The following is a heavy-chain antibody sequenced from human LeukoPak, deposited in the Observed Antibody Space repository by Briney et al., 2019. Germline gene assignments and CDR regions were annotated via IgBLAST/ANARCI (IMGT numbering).Heavy chain of an antibody. Sequence: PGGSLRLSCAASGFTFSTSVMHWVRQAPGKGLEWVGRIKSKTDGGTTDCVAPLKGRFTISRDDSENTLYLQMNSLKTEDTAVYYCTTVGYSRGWYWGQGTLVTVSS. CDR3: TTVGYSRGWY. J-gene: IGHJ4*02. CDR2: IKSKTDGGTT. V-gene: IGHV3-15*01. CDR1: GFTFSTSV. D-gene: IGHD6-19*01.